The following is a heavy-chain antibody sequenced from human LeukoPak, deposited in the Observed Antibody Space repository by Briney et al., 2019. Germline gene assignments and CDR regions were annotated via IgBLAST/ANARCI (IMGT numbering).Heavy chain of an antibody. Sequence: GGSLRLSCAASGFTFSSYAMSWVRQAPGKGLEWASAISGSGGSTYYADSVKGRFTISRDNSKNTRYLQMNSLRAEDTAVYYGAKDTPLGDCTNGVCREARDDAFNIWAKGQWSPSLQ. CDR2: ISGSGGST. V-gene: IGHV3-23*01. D-gene: IGHD2-8*01. J-gene: IGHJ3*02. CDR3: AKDTPLGDCTNGVCREARDDAFNI. CDR1: GFTFSSYA.